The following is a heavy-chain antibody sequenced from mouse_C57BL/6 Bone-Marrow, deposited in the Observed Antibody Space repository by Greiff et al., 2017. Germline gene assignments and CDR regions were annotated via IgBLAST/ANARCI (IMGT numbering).Heavy chain of an antibody. V-gene: IGHV1-42*01. CDR1: GYSFTGYY. J-gene: IGHJ1*03. CDR3: ARMDGNDVSDWWFDV. D-gene: IGHD2-1*01. Sequence: EVQLQQSGPELVKPGASVKISCKASGYSFTGYYMNWVKQSPEKSLEWIGEITPSTGGTTYNQKFKAKATLTVDKSSSTAYMQLKSLTSEDSAVYDCARMDGNDVSDWWFDVGGTGTTVTFSS. CDR2: ITPSTGGT.